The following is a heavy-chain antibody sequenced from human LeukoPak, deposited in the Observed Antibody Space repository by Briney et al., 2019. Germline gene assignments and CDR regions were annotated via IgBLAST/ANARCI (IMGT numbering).Heavy chain of an antibody. CDR1: GLTFSSYS. D-gene: IGHD2-2*01. CDR3: ARGRVPAAGD. CDR2: ISSSSSTI. V-gene: IGHV3-48*01. Sequence: GGSLRLSCAASGLTFSSYSMNWVRQAPGKGLEWVSYISSSSSTIYYADSVKGRFTISRDNAKNSLYLQMNSLRAEDTAVYYCARGRVPAAGDWGQGTLVTVSS. J-gene: IGHJ4*02.